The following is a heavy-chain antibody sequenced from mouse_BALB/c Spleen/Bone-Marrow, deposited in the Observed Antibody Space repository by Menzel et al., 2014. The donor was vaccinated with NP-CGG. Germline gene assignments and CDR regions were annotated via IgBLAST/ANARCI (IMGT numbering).Heavy chain of an antibody. D-gene: IGHD1-1*01. J-gene: IGHJ4*01. V-gene: IGHV5-9*02. CDR2: ISSGGSYT. CDR1: GFAFSSYD. CDR3: AREDYGYAMDY. Sequence: EVQGVESGGGLVKPGGSLKLSCAASGFAFSSYDMSWVRQTPEKRLEWVATISSGGSYTYYPDSVKGRFTISRDNARNTLYLQMSSLRSEDTALYYCAREDYGYAMDYWGQGTSVTVSS.